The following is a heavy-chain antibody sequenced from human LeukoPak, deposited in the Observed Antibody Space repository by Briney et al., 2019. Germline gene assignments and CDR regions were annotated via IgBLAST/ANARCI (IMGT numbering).Heavy chain of an antibody. V-gene: IGHV3-23*01. CDR3: AKARSNGDAFDY. J-gene: IGHJ4*02. CDR2: ISGSGGST. CDR1: GFTFSSYA. Sequence: GGSLRLSCAASGFTFSSYAMRWVRQAPGKGLEWVSAISGSGGSTYYADSVKGRFTISRDNSKNTLYLQMNSLRAEDTAVYYCAKARSNGDAFDYWGQGTLVTVSS. D-gene: IGHD4-17*01.